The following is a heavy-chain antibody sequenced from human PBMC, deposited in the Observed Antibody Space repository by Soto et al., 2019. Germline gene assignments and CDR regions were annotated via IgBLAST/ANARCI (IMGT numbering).Heavy chain of an antibody. V-gene: IGHV4-34*01. CDR2: INHSGST. CDR1: GGSFSGYY. CDR3: ARKGRYCSSTSCPKKIANYYYYYMDV. J-gene: IGHJ6*03. D-gene: IGHD2-2*01. Sequence: SETLSLTCAVYGGSFSGYYWSWIRQPPGKGLEWIGEINHSGSTNYNPSLKSRVTISVDTSKNQFSLKLSSVTAADTAVYYCARKGRYCSSTSCPKKIANYYYYYMDVWGKGTTVTVSS.